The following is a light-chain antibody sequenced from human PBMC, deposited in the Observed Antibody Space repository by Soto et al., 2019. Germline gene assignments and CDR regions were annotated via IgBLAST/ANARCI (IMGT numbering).Light chain of an antibody. CDR3: QQGSRFPFT. J-gene: IGKJ3*01. CDR2: GAS. Sequence: DIQITQSPSSVSASVGDRVTVTRRASQNVSTWLTWYQQTPGKAPNLLIYGASTLQRGVPSRFSGSGSGTEFTLTISSLQPEDFAIYFCQQGSRFPFTFGPGTRVDFK. V-gene: IGKV1-12*01. CDR1: QNVSTW.